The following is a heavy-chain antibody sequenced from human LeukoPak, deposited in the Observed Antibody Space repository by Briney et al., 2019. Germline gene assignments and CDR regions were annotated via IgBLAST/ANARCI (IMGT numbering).Heavy chain of an antibody. CDR1: GFTFSSYL. CDR2: IKQDGSEK. CDR3: TRDVTIAARPYYYYYYMDV. J-gene: IGHJ6*03. Sequence: GGSLRLSCAASGFTFSSYLMSWVRQAPGKGLEWVANIKQDGSEKYYVDSVKGRFTISRDNAKNSLYLQVNSLRAEDTAIYYCTRDVTIAARPYYYYYYMDVWGKGTTVTVSS. D-gene: IGHD6-6*01. V-gene: IGHV3-7*01.